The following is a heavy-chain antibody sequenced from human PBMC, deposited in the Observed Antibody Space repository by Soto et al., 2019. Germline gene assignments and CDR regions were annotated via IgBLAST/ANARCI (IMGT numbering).Heavy chain of an antibody. Sequence: QVQLVQSGAEVKKPGASVKVSCKASGYTFTSYGISWVRQAPGQGLEWMGWISAYNGNTNYAQTRQGRVTMTTDTATSTAYMELRSLGSDVTAVYYCAREYGSGRRFDYWCQGTLVTVSS. CDR3: AREYGSGRRFDY. D-gene: IGHD3-10*01. CDR1: GYTFTSYG. CDR2: ISAYNGNT. V-gene: IGHV1-18*01. J-gene: IGHJ4*02.